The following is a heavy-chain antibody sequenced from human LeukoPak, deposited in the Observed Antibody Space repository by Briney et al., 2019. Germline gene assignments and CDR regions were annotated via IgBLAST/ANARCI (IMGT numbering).Heavy chain of an antibody. J-gene: IGHJ4*02. V-gene: IGHV1-2*02. D-gene: IGHD3-22*01. CDR1: GYTFTGYY. CDR2: LDPKSGGT. Sequence: ASVKVSCKASGYTFTGYYMHWVRQAPGQGPEWMGWLDPKSGGTKYAQRFQGRVTMTWDTSISTAYMDLARLRSDDTAVYYCARGPETYYYDSSGYSHFDYWGQGTLVTVSS. CDR3: ARGPETYYYDSSGYSHFDY.